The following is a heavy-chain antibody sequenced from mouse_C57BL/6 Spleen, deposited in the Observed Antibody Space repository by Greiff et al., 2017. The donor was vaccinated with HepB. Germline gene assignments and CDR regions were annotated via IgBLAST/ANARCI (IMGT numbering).Heavy chain of an antibody. CDR1: GFTFSDAW. J-gene: IGHJ3*01. CDR2: IRNKANNHAT. CDR3: TRAWDEAWFAY. Sequence: LQQSGGGLVQPGGSMKLSCAASGFTFSDAWMDWVRQSPEKGLEWVAEIRNKANNHATYYAESVKGRFTISRDDSKSSVYLQMNSLRAEDTGIYYCTRAWDEAWFAYWGQGTLVTVSA. V-gene: IGHV6-6*01. D-gene: IGHD4-1*01.